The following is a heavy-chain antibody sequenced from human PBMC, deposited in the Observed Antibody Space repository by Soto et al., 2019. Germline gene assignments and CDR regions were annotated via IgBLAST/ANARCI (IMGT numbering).Heavy chain of an antibody. CDR3: AKEGGYYGSGSYYSEFDY. J-gene: IGHJ4*02. V-gene: IGHV3-30*18. CDR2: ISYDGSNK. D-gene: IGHD3-10*01. Sequence: PGGSLRLSCAASGFTFSSYGMHWVRQAPGKGLEWVAVISYDGSNKYYADSVKCRFTISRDNSKNTLYLQMNSLRAEDTAVYYCAKEGGYYGSGSYYSEFDYWGQGTLVTVSS. CDR1: GFTFSSYG.